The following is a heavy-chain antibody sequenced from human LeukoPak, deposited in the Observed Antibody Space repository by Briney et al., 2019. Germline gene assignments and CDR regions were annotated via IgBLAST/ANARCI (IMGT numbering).Heavy chain of an antibody. CDR1: GFTVSSNY. V-gene: IGHV3-53*04. CDR2: IYSGGST. D-gene: IGHD1-26*01. CDR3: ARNSGSYQAHY. J-gene: IGHJ4*02. Sequence: GGSLRLSRAASGFTVSSNYMSWVRQAPGKGLEWVSVIYSGGSTYYADSVKGRFTISRHNSKNTLYLQMNSLRAEDTAVYYCARNSGSYQAHYWGQGTLVTVSS.